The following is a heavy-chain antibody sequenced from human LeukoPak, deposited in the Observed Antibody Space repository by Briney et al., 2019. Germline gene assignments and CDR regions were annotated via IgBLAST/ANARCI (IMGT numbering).Heavy chain of an antibody. V-gene: IGHV1-2*02. CDR1: GYTFTAYY. CDR3: ARKWIFSSGYYYFDY. CDR2: INPNSGGT. D-gene: IGHD3-22*01. J-gene: IGHJ4*02. Sequence: ASVKVSCKASGYTFTAYYMHWVRQAPGQGLEWMGWINPNSGGTNYAQNFQGRVTMTGDTSISTVYMELSRLRSDDTAVYYCARKWIFSSGYYYFDYWGQGTLVTVSS.